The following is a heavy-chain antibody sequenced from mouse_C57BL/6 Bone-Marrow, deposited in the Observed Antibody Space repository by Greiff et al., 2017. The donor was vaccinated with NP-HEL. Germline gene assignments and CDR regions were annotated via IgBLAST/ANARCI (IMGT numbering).Heavy chain of an antibody. CDR2: IYPRSGNT. D-gene: IGHD1-1*01. V-gene: IGHV1-81*01. J-gene: IGHJ2*01. Sequence: VKLVESGAELARPGASVKLSCKASGYTFTSYGISWVKQRTGQGLEWIGEIYPRSGNTYYNEKFKGKATLTADKSSSTAYMELRSLTSEDSAVYFCAYGSSRYYFDYWGQGTTLTVSS. CDR1: GYTFTSYG. CDR3: AYGSSRYYFDY.